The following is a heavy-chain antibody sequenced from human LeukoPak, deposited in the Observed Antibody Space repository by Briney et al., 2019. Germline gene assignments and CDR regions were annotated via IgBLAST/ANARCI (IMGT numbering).Heavy chain of an antibody. CDR3: ARSNAYQLLFRRDYYYMDV. Sequence: HRASVKVSCKASGYTFTGYYMHWVRQAPGQGLEWMGWINPNSGGTNYAQKFQGRVTMARDTSISTAYMELSRLRSDDTAVYYCARSNAYQLLFRRDYYYMDVWGKGTTVTVSS. CDR2: INPNSGGT. CDR1: GYTFTGYY. V-gene: IGHV1-2*02. D-gene: IGHD2-2*01. J-gene: IGHJ6*03.